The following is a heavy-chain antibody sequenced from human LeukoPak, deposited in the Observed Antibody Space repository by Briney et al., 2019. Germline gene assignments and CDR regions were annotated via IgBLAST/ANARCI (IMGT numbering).Heavy chain of an antibody. V-gene: IGHV4-34*01. CDR3: ARSITMVRGVLP. D-gene: IGHD3-10*01. Sequence: PSETLSLTCAVYGGSFSGYYWSWIRQPPGKGLEWIGEINHSGSTNYNPSLKSRVTISVDTSKNQFSLKLSSVTAADTAVYYCARSITMVRGVLPWGQGTPVTVSS. J-gene: IGHJ5*02. CDR1: GGSFSGYY. CDR2: INHSGST.